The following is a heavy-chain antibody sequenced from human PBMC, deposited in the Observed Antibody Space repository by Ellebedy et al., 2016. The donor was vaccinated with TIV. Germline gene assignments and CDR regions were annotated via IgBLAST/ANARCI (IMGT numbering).Heavy chain of an antibody. J-gene: IGHJ6*02. CDR1: GFTFDTYA. V-gene: IGHV3-23*01. D-gene: IGHD1-26*01. CDR3: AKDNSGTYYDYSMDV. Sequence: GESLKIPCADSGFTFDTYAMSWVRQAPGKGLEWVPHIIGSGVTTYYADSVKVRFTISRDNSKNTLYLQMNSLRAEDTAVNYCAKDNSGTYYDYSMDVWGQGTTVTVSS. CDR2: IIGSGVTT.